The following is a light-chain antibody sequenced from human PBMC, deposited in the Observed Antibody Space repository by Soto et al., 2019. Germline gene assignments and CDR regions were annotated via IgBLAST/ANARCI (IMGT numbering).Light chain of an antibody. CDR1: QSISSS. CDR2: DAS. CDR3: QQYNSYSWT. V-gene: IGKV1-5*01. J-gene: IGKJ1*01. Sequence: DIQMTQSPSTLSASVGDRVTITCRASQSISSSVAWYQQKPGKAPKLLIYDASSLESGVPSRFSGSGSGTEFTLTISSLQPDEFATYYCQQYNSYSWTFGQGTKVEIK.